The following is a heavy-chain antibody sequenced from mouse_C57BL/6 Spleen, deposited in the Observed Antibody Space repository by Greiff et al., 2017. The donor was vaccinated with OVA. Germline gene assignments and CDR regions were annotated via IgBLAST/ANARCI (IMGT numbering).Heavy chain of an antibody. V-gene: IGHV1-5*01. CDR1: GYTFTSYW. J-gene: IGHJ4*01. CDR2: IYPGNSDT. CDR3: TPSTTDAMDY. D-gene: IGHD2-14*01. Sequence: EVQLQQSGTVLARPGASVKMSCKTSGYTFTSYWMHWVKQRPGQGLEWIGAIYPGNSDTSYNQKFKGKAKLTAVTSASTAYMELSGLTNEDSAVYYCTPSTTDAMDYWGQGTSVTVSS.